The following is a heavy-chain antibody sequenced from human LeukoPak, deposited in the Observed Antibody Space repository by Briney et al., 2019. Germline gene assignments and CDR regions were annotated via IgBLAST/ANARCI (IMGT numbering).Heavy chain of an antibody. V-gene: IGHV3-23*01. D-gene: IGHD6-19*01. CDR2: ISGNGDTT. Sequence: PGGSLRLSCAASGFTFNSYWINWVRQAPGKGLEWFSSISGNGDTTYYTNSVKGRFTISRDNSKNTLYLQMNSLRAEDTAVYYCAKTLTLSAWLNGRFDYWGQGSLVTVSS. J-gene: IGHJ4*02. CDR1: GFTFNSYW. CDR3: AKTLTLSAWLNGRFDY.